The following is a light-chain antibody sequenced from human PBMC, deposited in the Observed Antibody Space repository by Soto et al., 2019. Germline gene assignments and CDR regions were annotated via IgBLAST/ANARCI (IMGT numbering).Light chain of an antibody. CDR2: DVS. Sequence: QSALTQPRSVSGSPGQSVTISCTGTSSDVGGYNYVSWYQQHPGKAPKLMIYDVSKRPSGVPDRFSGSKSGNTPSLTISGLQAEDEADYYCCSYAGSYTWVLGGGTKVTVL. CDR3: CSYAGSYTWV. J-gene: IGLJ3*02. CDR1: SSDVGGYNY. V-gene: IGLV2-11*01.